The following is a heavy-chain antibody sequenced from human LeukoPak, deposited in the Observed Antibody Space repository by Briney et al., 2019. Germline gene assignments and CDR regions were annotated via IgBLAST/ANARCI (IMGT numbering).Heavy chain of an antibody. CDR3: AIMTATTPG. D-gene: IGHD1/OR15-1a*01. J-gene: IGHJ4*02. Sequence: GGSLRLSCAASGFTFSDYYMSWVRQAPGEGLEWVSSTRSSDSNTYYADSVKGRFTISRDNSKNTLYLQMNSLRAEDTAVYYCAIMTATTPGWGQGTLVTVSS. CDR2: TRSSDSNT. V-gene: IGHV3-23*01. CDR1: GFTFSDYY.